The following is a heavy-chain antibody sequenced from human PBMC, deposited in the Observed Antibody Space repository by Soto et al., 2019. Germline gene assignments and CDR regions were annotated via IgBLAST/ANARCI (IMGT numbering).Heavy chain of an antibody. J-gene: IGHJ4*02. D-gene: IGHD6-25*01. V-gene: IGHV4-59*01. CDR3: ARGRLRYFDY. CDR1: GGSISSYY. CDR2: IYYSGST. Sequence: SETLSLTCTVSGGSISSYYWSWIRQPPGKGLEWIGYIYYSGSTNYNPSLKSRVTISVDTSKNQFSLKLSSVTVADTAVYYCARGRLRYFDYWGQGTLVTVSS.